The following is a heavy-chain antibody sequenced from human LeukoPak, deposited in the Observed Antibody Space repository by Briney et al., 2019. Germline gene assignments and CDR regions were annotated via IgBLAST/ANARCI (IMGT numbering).Heavy chain of an antibody. CDR3: ARDRRHDYGGNHDAFDI. Sequence: PSQTLSLTCTVSGGSISSGGYYWSWIRQPPGKGLEWIGYIYHSGSTYYNPSLKSRVTISVDRSKNQFSLKLSSVTAADTAVYYCARDRRHDYGGNHDAFDIWGQGTMVTVSS. V-gene: IGHV4-30-2*01. D-gene: IGHD4-23*01. J-gene: IGHJ3*02. CDR2: IYHSGST. CDR1: GGSISSGGYY.